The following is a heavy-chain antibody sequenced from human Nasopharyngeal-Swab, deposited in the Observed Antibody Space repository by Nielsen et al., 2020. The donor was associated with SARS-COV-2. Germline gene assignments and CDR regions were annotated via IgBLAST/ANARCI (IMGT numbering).Heavy chain of an antibody. J-gene: IGHJ4*02. CDR2: ISSSSYI. CDR1: GFTFSSYS. V-gene: IGHV3-21*01. Sequence: LSLTCAASGFTFSSYSMNWVRQAPGKGLEWVSSISSSSYICYADSVKGRFTISRDNAKNSLYLQMNSLRAEDTAVYYCARDQILQEYYYDSSGYWGIDYWGQGTLVTVSS. CDR3: ARDQILQEYYYDSSGYWGIDY. D-gene: IGHD3-22*01.